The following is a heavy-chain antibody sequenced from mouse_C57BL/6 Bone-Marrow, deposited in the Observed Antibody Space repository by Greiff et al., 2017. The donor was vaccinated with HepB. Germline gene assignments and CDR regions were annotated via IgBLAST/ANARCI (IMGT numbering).Heavy chain of an antibody. CDR2: IYPRSGNT. V-gene: IGHV1-81*01. CDR1: GYTFTSYG. J-gene: IGHJ2*01. D-gene: IGHD2-1*01. Sequence: QVQLQQSGAELARPGASVKLSCKASGYTFTSYGISWVKQRTGQGLEWIGEIYPRSGNTYYNEKFKGKATLTADKSSSAAYMELRRLTSEDSAVYFCASLVLPFDYWGQGTTLTVSS. CDR3: ASLVLPFDY.